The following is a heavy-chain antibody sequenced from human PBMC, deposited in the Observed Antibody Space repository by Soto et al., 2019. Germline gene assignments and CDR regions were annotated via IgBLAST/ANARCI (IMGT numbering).Heavy chain of an antibody. V-gene: IGHV4-59*01. D-gene: IGHD5-12*01. J-gene: IGHJ5*02. CDR2: IYYSGST. CDR3: ARGYDWFDP. Sequence: QVQLQESGPGLVEPSETLSLTCSVSGDSISSSYWSWIRQPPGKGLVWIGYIYYSGSTNYNPSLKSRVTISLDTSKNQFSLKVSSVTAADTAVYYCARGYDWFDPWGQGTLVTVSS. CDR1: GDSISSSY.